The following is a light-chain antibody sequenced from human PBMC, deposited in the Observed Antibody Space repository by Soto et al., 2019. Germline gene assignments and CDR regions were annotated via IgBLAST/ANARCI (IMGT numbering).Light chain of an antibody. J-gene: IGKJ2*01. CDR3: QQYNNWPPRT. CDR1: HSISNS. V-gene: IGKV3-15*01. CDR2: GTS. Sequence: EIVMTHSPASLSVSPGKTATLSCRASHSISNSLAWYQQKPGQAPSLLIYGTSTRATGIPARFSGSGSGTEFTLTISSLQSEDSALYYCQQYNNWPPRTFGQGTKLEIK.